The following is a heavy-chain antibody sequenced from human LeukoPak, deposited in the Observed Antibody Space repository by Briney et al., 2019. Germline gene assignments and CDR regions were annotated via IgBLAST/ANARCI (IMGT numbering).Heavy chain of an antibody. D-gene: IGHD3-22*01. CDR2: IHYSGRT. V-gene: IGHV4-59*11. J-gene: IGHJ3*02. CDR1: GGSISRHF. CDR3: ARLLDNDSSGDPDTFDM. Sequence: SEPLSLTCSVSGGSISRHFWSWIRQPPGKGLDWIAFIHYSGRTKYNPSLQSRVTISIDTSENNFSLKLTSVTAADTAVYYCARLLDNDSSGDPDTFDMWGQGTVVSVSS.